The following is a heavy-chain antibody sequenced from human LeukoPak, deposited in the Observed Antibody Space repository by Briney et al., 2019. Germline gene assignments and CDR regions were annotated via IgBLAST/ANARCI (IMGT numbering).Heavy chain of an antibody. CDR2: INPNSGGT. J-gene: IGHJ4*02. V-gene: IGHV1-2*02. CDR3: ARDQYDFWSGYEHGDFDY. Sequence: ASVKVSCKASGYTFTSYDINWVRQAPGQGLEWMGWINPNSGGTNYAQKFQGRVTMTRDTSISTAYMELSRLRSDDTAVYYCARDQYDFWSGYEHGDFDYWGQGTLVTVSS. CDR1: GYTFTSYD. D-gene: IGHD3-3*01.